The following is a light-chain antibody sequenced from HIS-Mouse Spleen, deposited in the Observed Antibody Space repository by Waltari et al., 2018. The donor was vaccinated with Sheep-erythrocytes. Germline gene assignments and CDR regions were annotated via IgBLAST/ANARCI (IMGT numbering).Light chain of an antibody. J-gene: IGKJ4*01. CDR1: QSVSSN. V-gene: IGKV3-15*01. Sequence: EIVMTQSPATLSVSPGERATLSCRASQSVSSNLAWYQQKPGQAPRLLIYGASTRATGIPARFSGSGSGTEFTLTISSMQSEDFAVYYCQQYNNWLLSRLTFGGGTKVEIK. CDR2: GAS. CDR3: QQYNNWLLSRLT.